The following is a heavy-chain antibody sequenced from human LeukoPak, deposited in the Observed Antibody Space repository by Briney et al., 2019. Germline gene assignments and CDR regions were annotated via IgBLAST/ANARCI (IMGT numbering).Heavy chain of an antibody. J-gene: IGHJ6*03. CDR1: GGSLSGYY. CDR3: ARGGGIAAGGYRYYYYYYMDG. Sequence: PSETLSLTCAVYGGSLSGYYWSWLRQPPGKGLEWVGDIYHSGSTDYNPSLKSRVTISVDTSKNQFSLKLSSVTAADTAVYYCARGGGIAAGGYRYYYYYYMDGWGKGTTVTASS. D-gene: IGHD6-13*01. CDR2: IYHSGST. V-gene: IGHV4-34*01.